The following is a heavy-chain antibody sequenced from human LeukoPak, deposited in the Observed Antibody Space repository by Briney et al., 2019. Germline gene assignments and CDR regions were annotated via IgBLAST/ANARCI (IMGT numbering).Heavy chain of an antibody. Sequence: GGSLRLSCAASGFTFINAWMTWVRQAPGKGLEWVGHIKSKIDGGTTDYAAPVKGRFTISSDDSKNTLYLQMNSLKTEDTAVYYCTADPPGFSSGIDYWGQGTLVTVSS. CDR1: GFTFINAW. CDR2: IKSKIDGGTT. CDR3: TADPPGFSSGIDY. D-gene: IGHD6-19*01. V-gene: IGHV3-15*01. J-gene: IGHJ4*02.